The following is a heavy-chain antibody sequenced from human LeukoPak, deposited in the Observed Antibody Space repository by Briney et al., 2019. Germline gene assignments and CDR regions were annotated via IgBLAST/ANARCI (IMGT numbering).Heavy chain of an antibody. Sequence: ASVKASCKASGYTFTSYGISWVRQAPGQGLEWMGWISAYNGNTNYAQKLQGRVTMTTDTSPSPAYMELRSLRSDDTAVYYCARDNVHSGYDYVPRELEYWGQGTLVTVSS. V-gene: IGHV1-18*01. D-gene: IGHD5-12*01. CDR3: ARDNVHSGYDYVPRELEY. J-gene: IGHJ4*02. CDR2: ISAYNGNT. CDR1: GYTFTSYG.